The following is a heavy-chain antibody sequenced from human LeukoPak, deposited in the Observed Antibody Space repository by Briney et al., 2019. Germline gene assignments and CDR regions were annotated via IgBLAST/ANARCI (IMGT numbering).Heavy chain of an antibody. V-gene: IGHV3-74*01. Sequence: PGGSLRLSCAASGFTFSSYWMHWVRQAPGKGLVWVSRINSDGSGTSYADSVKGRFTISRDNAKNTLYLQMNSLRAEDTAVYYCAREVEMATIDYWGQGTLVTVSS. J-gene: IGHJ4*02. CDR2: INSDGSGT. D-gene: IGHD5-24*01. CDR1: GFTFSSYW. CDR3: AREVEMATIDY.